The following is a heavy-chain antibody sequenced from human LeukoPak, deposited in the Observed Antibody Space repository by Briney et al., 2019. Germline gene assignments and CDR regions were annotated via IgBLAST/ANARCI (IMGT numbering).Heavy chain of an antibody. Sequence: SETLSLTCTVSGGSISSSSYYWGWIRQPPGKGLEWIGSIYYSGSTYYNPSLKSRVTISVDTSKNQFSLKLSSVTAADTAVYYCARGRNRAAATYCSSTSCYRDNWFDPWGQGTLVTVSS. D-gene: IGHD2-2*02. CDR1: GGSISSSSYY. J-gene: IGHJ5*02. V-gene: IGHV4-39*07. CDR3: ARGRNRAAATYCSSTSCYRDNWFDP. CDR2: IYYSGST.